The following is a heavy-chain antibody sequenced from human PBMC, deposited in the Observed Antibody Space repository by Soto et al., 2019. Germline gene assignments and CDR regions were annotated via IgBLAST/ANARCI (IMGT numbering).Heavy chain of an antibody. Sequence: PGGSLRLSXAATGVTFSNAWMSWVRQAPGKGLEWVGHIKSKTDGGATDYAAPVKGRFTIPRDGSENTVYLQMNSLKTEDTAVYYCTTDGLITFGGVLVPNWFDSWGQGTLVTVSS. J-gene: IGHJ5*01. D-gene: IGHD3-16*02. CDR2: IKSKTDGGAT. V-gene: IGHV3-15*01. CDR3: TTDGLITFGGVLVPNWFDS. CDR1: GVTFSNAW.